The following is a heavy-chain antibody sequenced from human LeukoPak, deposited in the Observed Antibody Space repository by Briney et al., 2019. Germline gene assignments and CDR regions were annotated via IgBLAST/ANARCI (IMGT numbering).Heavy chain of an antibody. CDR2: IYYSGST. CDR3: ARQNVDTAMVAWFDP. V-gene: IGHV4-39*01. CDR1: GGSISSSSYY. J-gene: IGHJ5*02. D-gene: IGHD5-18*01. Sequence: SETLSLTCTVSGGSISSSSYYWGWIRQPPGKGLEWIGSIYYSGSTYYNPSLKSRVTISVDTSKNQFSLKLSSVTAADTAVYYCARQNVDTAMVAWFDPWGQGTLVTVSS.